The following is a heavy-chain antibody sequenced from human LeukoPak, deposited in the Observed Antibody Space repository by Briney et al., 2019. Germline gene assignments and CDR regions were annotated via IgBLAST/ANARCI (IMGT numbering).Heavy chain of an antibody. D-gene: IGHD3-10*01. CDR2: IHYSGST. J-gene: IGHJ5*02. V-gene: IGHV4-59*08. CDR1: GGSIKTYY. CDR3: ARPYGSGSFWFDA. Sequence: SETLSLTCSVSGGSIKTYYWTWIRQPPGKGLEWIGYIHYSGSTDSNPSLMGRVTISLDTSKSQFSLKLRSVTAADTAAYHCARPYGSGSFWFDAWGQGTLVTVSS.